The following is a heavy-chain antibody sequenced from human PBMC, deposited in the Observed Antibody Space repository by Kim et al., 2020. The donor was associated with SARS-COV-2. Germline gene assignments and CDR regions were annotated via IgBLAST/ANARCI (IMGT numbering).Heavy chain of an antibody. D-gene: IGHD3-3*01. CDR3: ARDKETITIFGVVIRGGSWFDP. CDR2: INTNTGNP. CDR1: GYTFTSYA. V-gene: IGHV7-4-1*02. Sequence: ASVKVSCKASGYTFTSYAMNWVRQAPGQGLEWMGWINTNTGNPTYAQGFTGRFVFSLDTPVSTAYLQISSLKAEDTAVYYCARDKETITIFGVVIRGGSWFDPWGQGTLVTVSS. J-gene: IGHJ5*02.